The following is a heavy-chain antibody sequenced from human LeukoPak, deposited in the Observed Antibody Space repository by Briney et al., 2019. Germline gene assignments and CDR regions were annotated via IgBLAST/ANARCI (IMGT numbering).Heavy chain of an antibody. Sequence: PSETLSLTCTVSGGSISSYHWSWIRQPPGRGLECIGYIYYSGSTHYNPSLKSRVTISVDTSKNQFSLKLSSVTAADTAVYFCARARNYYDSSDYYYEGDAFDIWGQGTMVTVSS. CDR1: GGSISSYH. CDR3: ARARNYYDSSDYYYEGDAFDI. CDR2: IYYSGST. J-gene: IGHJ3*02. D-gene: IGHD3-22*01. V-gene: IGHV4-59*01.